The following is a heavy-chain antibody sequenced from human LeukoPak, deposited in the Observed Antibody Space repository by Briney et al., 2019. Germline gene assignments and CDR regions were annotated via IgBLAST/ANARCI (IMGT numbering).Heavy chain of an antibody. V-gene: IGHV3-66*02. J-gene: IGHJ5*02. Sequence: GGYLRRSCAASGFIVNSYAMSWVRQAPGKGLAWVSLIYSDGVTQYADSVKGRFTISRDNSKNTLYLQMNSLRDEDTAVYFCARDRAEGKTWVEFDPWGQGTLVTVSS. CDR2: IYSDGVT. CDR1: GFIVNSYA. CDR3: ARDRAEGKTWVEFDP.